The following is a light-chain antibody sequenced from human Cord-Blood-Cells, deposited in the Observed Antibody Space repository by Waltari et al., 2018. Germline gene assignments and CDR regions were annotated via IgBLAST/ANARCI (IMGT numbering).Light chain of an antibody. Sequence: QSALTQPASVSGSPGQSITISCTGTSSDVGGYNYVSWYQQHPGKVPKLMIYDVSKRPSGFSNRFSGSKSGNTASLTISGLQAEDEADYYCSSYTSSSTSSYVFGTGTKVTVL. V-gene: IGLV2-14*01. CDR2: DVS. CDR3: SSYTSSSTSSYV. J-gene: IGLJ1*01. CDR1: SSDVGGYNY.